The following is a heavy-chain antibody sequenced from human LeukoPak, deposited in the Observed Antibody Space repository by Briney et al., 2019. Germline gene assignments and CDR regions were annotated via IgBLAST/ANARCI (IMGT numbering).Heavy chain of an antibody. CDR1: GYTFTSYG. CDR2: IIPIFGTA. D-gene: IGHD2-8*01. CDR3: ARAEYCTNGVCSQLYGMDV. Sequence: SVKVSCKASGYTFTSYGISWVRQAPGQGLEWMGGIIPIFGTANYAQKFQGRVTITADESTSTAYMELSSLRSEDTAVYYCARAEYCTNGVCSQLYGMDVWGQGTTVTVSS. V-gene: IGHV1-69*13. J-gene: IGHJ6*02.